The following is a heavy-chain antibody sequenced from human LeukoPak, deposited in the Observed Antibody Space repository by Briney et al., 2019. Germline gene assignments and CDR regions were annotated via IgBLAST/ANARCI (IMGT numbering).Heavy chain of an antibody. CDR1: GGSFSGYY. D-gene: IGHD3-10*01. CDR2: IYYSGST. J-gene: IGHJ5*02. Sequence: SETLSLTCAVYGGSFSGYYWGWIRQPPGKGLEWIGSIYYSGSTYYNPSLKSRLTISVDTSKNQFSLKLSSVTAADTAVYYCATILRITMVRGVIERGLNWFDPWGQGTLVTVSS. CDR3: ATILRITMVRGVIERGLNWFDP. V-gene: IGHV4-34*01.